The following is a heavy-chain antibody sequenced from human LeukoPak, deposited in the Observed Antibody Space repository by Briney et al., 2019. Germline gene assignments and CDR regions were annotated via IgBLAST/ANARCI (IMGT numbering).Heavy chain of an antibody. J-gene: IGHJ1*01. Sequence: PGGSLRLSCAASGFTFSNFWMTWIRQAPGNGLEWVANIKQDGIEKYYVDSVEGRFTVSRDNTKNTLFLQMDSLRAEDTAVYYCARGSSGYYCDHFQTWGQGSLVTVSS. V-gene: IGHV3-7*01. CDR1: GFTFSNFW. D-gene: IGHD3-22*01. CDR3: ARGSSGYYCDHFQT. CDR2: IKQDGIEK.